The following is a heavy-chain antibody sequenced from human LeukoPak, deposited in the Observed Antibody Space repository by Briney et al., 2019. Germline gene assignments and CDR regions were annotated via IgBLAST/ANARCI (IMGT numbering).Heavy chain of an antibody. J-gene: IGHJ4*02. CDR1: GGSISSSSYY. V-gene: IGHV4-39*07. CDR3: ARDTISGHFDY. Sequence: SETLSLTCTVSGGSISSSSYYWGWIRQPPGKGLEWIGRIYTSGSTSYNPSLKSRVIMSVDTSKNQFSLKLSSVTAADTAVYYCARDTISGHFDYWGQGTLVTVSS. CDR2: IYTSGST. D-gene: IGHD6-25*01.